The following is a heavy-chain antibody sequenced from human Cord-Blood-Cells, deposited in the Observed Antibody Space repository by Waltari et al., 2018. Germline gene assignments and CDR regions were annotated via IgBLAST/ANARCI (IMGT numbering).Heavy chain of an antibody. CDR1: GFTFSSYS. J-gene: IGHJ4*02. V-gene: IGHV3-21*01. Sequence: EVQLVESGGGLVKPGGSLRLSCAASGFTFSSYSMNWVRQAPGKGLEGVSAISSSSSYIYYADSVKGRFTISRDNAKNSLYLQMNSLRAEDTAVYYCARDSIAAAGTDGYWGQGTLVTVSS. CDR2: ISSSSSYI. D-gene: IGHD6-13*01. CDR3: ARDSIAAAGTDGY.